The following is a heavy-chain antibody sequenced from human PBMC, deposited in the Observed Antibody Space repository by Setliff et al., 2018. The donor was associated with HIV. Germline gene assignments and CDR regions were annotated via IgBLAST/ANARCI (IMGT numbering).Heavy chain of an antibody. Sequence: GASVKVSCKASGYTFSGYYLHWVRQAPGQGLEWMGWTSPYSGHKKYAQNLQGRVTLTTDTSTNTAYIELRDLRSDDTAVYYCARGDFALGQWGQGTLVTVSS. CDR1: GYTFSGYY. D-gene: IGHD3-3*01. J-gene: IGHJ4*02. CDR3: ARGDFALGQ. CDR2: TSPYSGHK. V-gene: IGHV1-18*04.